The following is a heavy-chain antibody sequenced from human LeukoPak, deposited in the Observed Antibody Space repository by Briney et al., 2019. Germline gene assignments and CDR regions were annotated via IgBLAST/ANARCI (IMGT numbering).Heavy chain of an antibody. V-gene: IGHV3-74*01. CDR1: GFTFSRYW. J-gene: IGHJ4*02. CDR3: ARDGLTETTRDSDY. Sequence: PGGSLRLSCAASGFTFSRYWMHWVRQAPGKGLEWVSRINSDGSSTSYADSVKGRFTISRDNAKNTLYLQMNSLTVEDTAVYYCARDGLTETTRDSDYWGQGTLVTVSS. CDR2: INSDGSST. D-gene: IGHD4-11*01.